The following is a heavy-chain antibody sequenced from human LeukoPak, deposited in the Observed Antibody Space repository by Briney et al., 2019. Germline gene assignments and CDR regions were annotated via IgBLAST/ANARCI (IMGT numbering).Heavy chain of an antibody. CDR2: IRFDGSNK. CDR3: AKDRGATTVGFYYMDV. J-gene: IGHJ6*03. CDR1: GFTFSSCA. Sequence: GGSLRLSCAASGFTFSSCAMHWVRQAPGKGLEWVGFIRFDGSNKYYADSVKGRFTISRDNSKNTLYLQMNSLRAEDTAVYYCAKDRGATTVGFYYMDVWGKGTTVTVSS. V-gene: IGHV3-30*02. D-gene: IGHD1-26*01.